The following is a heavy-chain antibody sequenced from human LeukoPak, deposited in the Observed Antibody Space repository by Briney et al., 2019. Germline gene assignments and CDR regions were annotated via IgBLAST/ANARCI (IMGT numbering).Heavy chain of an antibody. CDR2: FHYSGST. Sequence: SETLSLTCTVSGGSISSYYWSWIRQPPGKGLEWIGYFHYSGSTNYDPSLKSRVTISVDTSKNQFSLKLSSVTAADTAVYYCARLGDSSSRLYYFDYWGQGTLVTVSS. CDR1: GGSISSYY. D-gene: IGHD6-6*01. CDR3: ARLGDSSSRLYYFDY. J-gene: IGHJ4*02. V-gene: IGHV4-59*08.